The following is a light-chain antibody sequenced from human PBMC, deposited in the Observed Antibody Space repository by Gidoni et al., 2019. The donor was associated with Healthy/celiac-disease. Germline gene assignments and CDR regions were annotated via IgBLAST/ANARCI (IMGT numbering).Light chain of an antibody. CDR2: GAS. CDR1: MSVSSSY. J-gene: IGKJ4*01. Sequence: EIVLTQSPGTLSLSPGERTTLPCRASMSVSSSYLAWYQQKPGQAPRLLIYGASIRATGIPDRCSGSGSGTVFTLTISRLEPEYFSVYYCQQYGSSRTFGGGTKVEIK. V-gene: IGKV3-20*01. CDR3: QQYGSSRT.